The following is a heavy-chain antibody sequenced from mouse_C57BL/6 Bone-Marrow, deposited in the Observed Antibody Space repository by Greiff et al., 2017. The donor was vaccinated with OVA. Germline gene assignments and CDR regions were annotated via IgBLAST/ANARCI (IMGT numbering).Heavy chain of an antibody. J-gene: IGHJ2*01. CDR3: ARQGFDY. CDR2: ISNGGGST. CDR1: GFTFSDYY. V-gene: IGHV5-12*01. Sequence: DVKLQESGGGLVQPGGSLKLSCAASGFTFSDYYMYWVRQTPEKRLEWVAYISNGGGSTYYPDTVKGRFTISRDNAKNTLYLQMSRLKSEDTAMYYCARQGFDYWGQGTTLTVSS.